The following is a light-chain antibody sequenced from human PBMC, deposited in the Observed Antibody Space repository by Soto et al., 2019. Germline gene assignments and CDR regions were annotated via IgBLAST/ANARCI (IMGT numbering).Light chain of an antibody. Sequence: QSALTQPASVSGSPGQSITISCAGTDSDIGAFDLVAWYQQNPGKAPQLIIYDVNIRPSGISDRFSGSKSGNTASLTISGLQTEDEADYFCSSYTSKATLNYVFGTGTKVTVL. CDR2: DVN. CDR3: SSYTSKATLNYV. J-gene: IGLJ1*01. CDR1: DSDIGAFDL. V-gene: IGLV2-14*03.